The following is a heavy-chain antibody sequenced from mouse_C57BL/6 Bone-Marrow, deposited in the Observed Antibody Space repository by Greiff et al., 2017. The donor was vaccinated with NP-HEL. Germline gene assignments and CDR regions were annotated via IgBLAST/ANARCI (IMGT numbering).Heavy chain of an antibody. CDR3: ASYGSPWYFDV. CDR1: GFSLTSYG. CDR2: IWSGGST. Sequence: VKLKQSGPGLVQPSQSLSITCTVSGFSLTSYGVHWVRQSPGKGLEWLGVIWSGGSTDYNAAFISRLSISKDNSKSQVFFKMNSLQADDTAIYYCASYGSPWYFDVWGTGTTVTVSS. J-gene: IGHJ1*03. D-gene: IGHD1-1*01. V-gene: IGHV2-2*01.